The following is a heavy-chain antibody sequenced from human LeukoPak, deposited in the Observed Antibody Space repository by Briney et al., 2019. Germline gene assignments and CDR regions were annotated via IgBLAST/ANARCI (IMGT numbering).Heavy chain of an antibody. CDR2: ISWNSGSI. CDR1: GFTFSSYW. J-gene: IGHJ4*02. V-gene: IGHV3-9*01. CDR3: AKSGSGWYYFDY. D-gene: IGHD6-19*01. Sequence: PGGSLRLSCAASGFTFSSYWMSWVRQAPGKGLEWVSGISWNSGSIGYADSVKGRFTISRDNAKNSLYLQMNSLRAEDTALYYCAKSGSGWYYFDYWGQGTLVTVSS.